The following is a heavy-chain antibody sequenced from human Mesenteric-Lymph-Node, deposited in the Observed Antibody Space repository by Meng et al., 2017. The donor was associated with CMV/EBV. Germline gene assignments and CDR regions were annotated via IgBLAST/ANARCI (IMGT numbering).Heavy chain of an antibody. V-gene: IGHV4-39*07. D-gene: IGHD2-2*01. CDR3: ARCPVIPTAIDY. J-gene: IGHJ4*02. CDR1: GDSISSSSNY. Sequence: AETLSPTCTVSGDSISSSSNYWGWIRQPPGKGLEWIGTSYYSGSNYYSPSLNSRVTISIDTSKNQFSLTLSSVTAADTAVYYCARCPVIPTAIDYWGQGTLVTVSS. CDR2: SYYSGSN.